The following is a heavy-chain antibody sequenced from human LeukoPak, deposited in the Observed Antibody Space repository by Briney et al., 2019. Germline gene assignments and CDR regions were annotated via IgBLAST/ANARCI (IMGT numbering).Heavy chain of an antibody. CDR3: ARVGIQRYFDY. J-gene: IGHJ4*02. V-gene: IGHV3-74*01. D-gene: IGHD5-18*01. CDR1: GFTFRSYW. Sequence: GGSLGLSCAASGFTFRSYWMHWVRQAPGKGLVWVSGINSDGSSTSYADAVKGRFTISRDNAENTLYLQMNSLRAEDTAVYYCARVGIQRYFDYWGQGTLVTVSS. CDR2: INSDGSST.